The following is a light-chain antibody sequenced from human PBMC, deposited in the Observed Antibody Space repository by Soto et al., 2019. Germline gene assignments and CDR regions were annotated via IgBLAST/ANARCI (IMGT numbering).Light chain of an antibody. J-gene: IGLJ2*01. Sequence: QSVLTQPASVSGSPGQSITISCTGTSSDVGGYNYISWYQQHPGRPPKLMIYEVSNRPSGVSNRFSGSKSGNTASLTISGLQAEDEADYYCSSYRSSSIVIFGGGTQLTVL. V-gene: IGLV2-14*01. CDR3: SSYRSSSIVI. CDR1: SSDVGGYNY. CDR2: EVS.